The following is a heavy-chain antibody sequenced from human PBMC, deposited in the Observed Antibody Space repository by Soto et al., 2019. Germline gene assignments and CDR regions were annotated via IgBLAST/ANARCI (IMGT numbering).Heavy chain of an antibody. D-gene: IGHD3-3*02. Sequence: QVQLVQSGAEVEKPGSSVKVSCKASGGTFSSYTISWVRQAPGQGLEWMGRIIPILGIANYAQKFQGRVTITAVKSTSTAYMELSSLRSEDTAVYYCARGGHFSAGGTDVWGQGTTVTVSS. CDR1: GGTFSSYT. V-gene: IGHV1-69*02. J-gene: IGHJ6*02. CDR3: ARGGHFSAGGTDV. CDR2: IIPILGIA.